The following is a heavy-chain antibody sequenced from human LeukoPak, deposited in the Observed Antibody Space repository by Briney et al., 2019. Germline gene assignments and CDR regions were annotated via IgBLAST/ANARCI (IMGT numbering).Heavy chain of an antibody. V-gene: IGHV1-2*02. D-gene: IGHD3-22*01. J-gene: IGHJ3*02. CDR2: INPNSGGT. CDR1: GYTFTTYA. CDR3: ARAYYDSSGYRLDAFDI. Sequence: ASVKVSCKASGYTFTTYAMNWVRQAPGQGLEWMGWINPNSGGTNYAQKFQGRVTMTRDTSISTAYMELSRLRSDDTAVYYCARAYYDSSGYRLDAFDIWGQGTMVTVSS.